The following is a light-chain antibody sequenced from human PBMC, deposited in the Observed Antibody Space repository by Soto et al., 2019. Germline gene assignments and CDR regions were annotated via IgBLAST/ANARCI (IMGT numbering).Light chain of an antibody. CDR3: QLYGASSIT. CDR1: QSVSSSY. J-gene: IGKJ5*01. CDR2: GAS. V-gene: IGKV3-20*01. Sequence: EIVLTQSPGTLSLSPGERATLSCRASQSVSSSYLAWYQQKPGQAPKLLIYGASSRATGIPDRFSGSGSGTDFTLIINRLAPEDFAVYYCQLYGASSITFGQGTRLEIQ.